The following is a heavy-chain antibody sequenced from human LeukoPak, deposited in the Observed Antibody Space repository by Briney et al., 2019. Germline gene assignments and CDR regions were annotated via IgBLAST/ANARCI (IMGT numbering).Heavy chain of an antibody. D-gene: IGHD3-3*01. CDR3: ARHGERYDFWSGSPRFNNWFDP. J-gene: IGHJ5*02. CDR1: GYSFTSYW. V-gene: IGHV5-51*01. Sequence: GESLKISCKGSGYSFTSYWIGWVRQMPGKGLEWMGIIYPGVSDTRYSPSFQGQVTISADKSISTAYLQWSSLKASDTAMYYCARHGERYDFWSGSPRFNNWFDPWGQGTLVTVSS. CDR2: IYPGVSDT.